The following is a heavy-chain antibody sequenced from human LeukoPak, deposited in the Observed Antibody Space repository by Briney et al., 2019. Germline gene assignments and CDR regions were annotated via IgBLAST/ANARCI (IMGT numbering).Heavy chain of an antibody. CDR3: ARDLHGGAESWYFDL. V-gene: IGHV1-69*05. D-gene: IGHD2-15*01. Sequence: ASVKVSCKASGGTFSSYAISWVRQAPGQGLEWMGRIIPIFGTANYAQKFQGRVTMTTDTSTSTAYMELRSLRSDDTAVYYCARDLHGGAESWYFDLWGRGTLVTVSS. J-gene: IGHJ2*01. CDR1: GGTFSSYA. CDR2: IIPIFGTA.